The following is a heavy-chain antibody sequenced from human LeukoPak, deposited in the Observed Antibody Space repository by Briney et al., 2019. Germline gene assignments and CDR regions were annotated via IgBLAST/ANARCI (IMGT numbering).Heavy chain of an antibody. Sequence: TSETLSLTCAVYGGSFSGYYWSWIRQPPGKGLEWIGYIYYSGSTNYNPSLKSRVTISVDTSKNQFSLKLSSVTAADTAVYYCARESNGYGDYYFDYWGQGTLVTVSS. D-gene: IGHD4-17*01. CDR1: GGSFSGYY. J-gene: IGHJ4*02. CDR3: ARESNGYGDYYFDY. CDR2: IYYSGST. V-gene: IGHV4-59*01.